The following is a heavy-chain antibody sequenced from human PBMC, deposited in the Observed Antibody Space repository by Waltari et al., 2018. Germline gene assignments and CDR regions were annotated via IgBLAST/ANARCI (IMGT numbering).Heavy chain of an antibody. CDR2: ILPMFGTA. J-gene: IGHJ6*03. Sequence: QVQLVQSGAEVKKPGPSVKVSCKASGGTFSNYASTWLRQSPGQGLEWMGRILPMFGTANYAQNFQGRVTITADKSTRTGYMELSSLTSEGTAIYYCARGTKYCTNGVCYHYYYMDVWGKGTTVTISS. V-gene: IGHV1-69*13. D-gene: IGHD2-8*01. CDR1: GGTFSNYA. CDR3: ARGTKYCTNGVCYHYYYMDV.